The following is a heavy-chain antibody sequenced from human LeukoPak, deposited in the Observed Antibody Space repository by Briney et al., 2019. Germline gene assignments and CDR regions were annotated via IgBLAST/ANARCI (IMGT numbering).Heavy chain of an antibody. CDR1: GYTFTSYG. J-gene: IGHJ4*02. CDR2: ISAYNGNT. V-gene: IGHV1-18*01. Sequence: ASVTVSCTASGYTFTSYGISWVRQAPGQGLEWMGWISAYNGNTNYAQKLQGRVTMTTDTSTSTAYMELRGLRSDDTAVYYCARVKSGNFDYWGQGTLVTVSS. D-gene: IGHD6-25*01. CDR3: ARVKSGNFDY.